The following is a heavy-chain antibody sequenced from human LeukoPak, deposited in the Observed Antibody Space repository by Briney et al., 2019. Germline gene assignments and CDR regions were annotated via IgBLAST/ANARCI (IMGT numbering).Heavy chain of an antibody. CDR2: IYYSVST. CDR3: ARGGLRSGWLVFDY. J-gene: IGHJ4*02. CDR1: GGSISSYY. V-gene: IGHV4-59*01. Sequence: SETLSLTCTVSGGSISSYYWSWIRQPPGEGLEWVGYIYYSVSTNYNPSLKRRVTLSVATTMKQFSWKLSSVTAPDTAVYYCARGGLRSGWLVFDYWGQGTLVTVSS. D-gene: IGHD6-19*01.